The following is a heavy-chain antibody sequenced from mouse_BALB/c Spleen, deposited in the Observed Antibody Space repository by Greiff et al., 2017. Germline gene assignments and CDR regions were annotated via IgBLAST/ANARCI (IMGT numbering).Heavy chain of an antibody. J-gene: IGHJ4*01. Sequence: VKLVESGAGLVKPGASLKLSCAASGFTFSSYAMYWVRQTPGKRLEWVATINTGSSYTYYPDSVKGRFTMSRDNAKSTLYLQMSSLTSEDSAMYYCARQYETSYEYYMDYWGEGTSVTVSS. CDR3: ARQYETSYEYYMDY. CDR1: GFTFSSYA. CDR2: INTGSSYT. V-gene: IGHV5-9-3*01. D-gene: IGHD1-1*01.